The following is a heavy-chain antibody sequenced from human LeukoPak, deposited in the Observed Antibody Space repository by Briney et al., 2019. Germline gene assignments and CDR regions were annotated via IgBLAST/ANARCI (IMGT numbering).Heavy chain of an antibody. CDR1: GYSFTTYY. Sequence: GASVKVSCKASGYSFTTYYMHWVRQAPGQGPEWMGIINPSGGSTSYAQTFQGRVTMTRDTSTSTVYMELSNLRSEDTAVYYCAGGYYYDTSGYYYWGQGTLVTVSS. V-gene: IGHV1-46*01. D-gene: IGHD3-22*01. J-gene: IGHJ4*02. CDR2: INPSGGST. CDR3: AGGYYYDTSGYYY.